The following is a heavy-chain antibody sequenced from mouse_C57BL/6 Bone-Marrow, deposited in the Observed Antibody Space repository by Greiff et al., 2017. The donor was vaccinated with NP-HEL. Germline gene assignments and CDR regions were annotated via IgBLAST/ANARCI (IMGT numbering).Heavy chain of an antibody. Sequence: VQLQQSGPELVKPGASVKISCKASGYSFTDYNMNWVKQSNGKSLEWIGVINPNYGTTSYNQKFKGKATLTVDQSSSTAYMQLNSLTSEHSAVYYCAKEGIYGSSYFDYRGKGTTLTVAS. V-gene: IGHV1-39*01. CDR3: AKEGIYGSSYFDY. D-gene: IGHD1-1*01. J-gene: IGHJ2*01. CDR1: GYSFTDYN. CDR2: INPNYGTT.